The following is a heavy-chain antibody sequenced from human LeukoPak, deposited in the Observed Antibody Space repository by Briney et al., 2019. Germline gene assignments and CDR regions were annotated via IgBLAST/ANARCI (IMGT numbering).Heavy chain of an antibody. J-gene: IGHJ3*02. CDR3: ARRGTSMFRGVHMGPHDGFDI. Sequence: GASVKVSCKASGYTFTSYGISWVRQAPGQGLEWMGWISAYNGNTHYAQKLQGRVTMTTDTSTSTVYMELRSLRSDDTAMYYCARRGTSMFRGVHMGPHDGFDIWGQGTMVTVSS. CDR1: GYTFTSYG. CDR2: ISAYNGNT. D-gene: IGHD3-10*01. V-gene: IGHV1-18*01.